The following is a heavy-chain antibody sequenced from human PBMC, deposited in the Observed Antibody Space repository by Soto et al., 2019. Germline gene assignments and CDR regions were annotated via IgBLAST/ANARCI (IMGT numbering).Heavy chain of an antibody. CDR1: GGSISSYY. J-gene: IGHJ5*02. V-gene: IGHV4-59*01. Sequence: QVQLQESGPGLVKPSETLSLTCTVSGGSISSYYWSWIRQPPGKGLEWIGYIYYSGSTNYNPSLKSRVTISVDTSKNQFSLKLSSVTAADTAVYYCAREVYCSSTSCSNWFDPWGQGTLVTVSS. CDR2: IYYSGST. D-gene: IGHD2-2*01. CDR3: AREVYCSSTSCSNWFDP.